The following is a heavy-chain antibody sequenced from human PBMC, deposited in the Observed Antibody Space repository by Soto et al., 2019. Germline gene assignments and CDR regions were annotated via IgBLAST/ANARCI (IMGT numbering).Heavy chain of an antibody. Sequence: QVQLVQSGAEVKKPGSSVKVSCKASGGTFSSYAISWVRQAPGQGLEWMGGIIHIFGTANYAQKLQGRVTITADEATSTADRELSSLRSEDTAVYYCARGGHGYSLDYWGQGTVVTVSS. CDR3: ARGGHGYSLDY. V-gene: IGHV1-69*12. J-gene: IGHJ4*02. D-gene: IGHD4-4*01. CDR2: IIHIFGTA. CDR1: GGTFSSYA.